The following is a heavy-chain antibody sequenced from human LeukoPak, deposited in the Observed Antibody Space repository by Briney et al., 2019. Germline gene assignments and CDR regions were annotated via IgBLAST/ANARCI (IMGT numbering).Heavy chain of an antibody. V-gene: IGHV1-2*02. Sequence: ASVKVSCKASGYTFTGYYMHWVRHAPGQGLEWMGWINPNSGGTNYAQKFQGRVNMTRDTSISTAYMELSRLRSDDTAVYYCARGIVEMATIDAFDIWGQGTMVTVSS. CDR2: INPNSGGT. J-gene: IGHJ3*02. CDR1: GYTFTGYY. CDR3: ARGIVEMATIDAFDI. D-gene: IGHD5-24*01.